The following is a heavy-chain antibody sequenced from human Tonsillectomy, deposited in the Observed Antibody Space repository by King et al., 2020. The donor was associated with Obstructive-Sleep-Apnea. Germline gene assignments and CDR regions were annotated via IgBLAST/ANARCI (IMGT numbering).Heavy chain of an antibody. J-gene: IGHJ4*02. CDR1: GYTFTTYG. CDR2: ISTYNGNT. CDR3: ARMTYCGFRSSHFDY. Sequence: QLVQSGAEVKKPGASVKVSCKASGYTFTTYGINWVRQAPGQGLEWMGWISTYNGNTNYAQKVQGRVTMTTDTSTSTAYMELRSLRSDDTAVYYCARMTYCGFRSSHFDYWGQGTLVTVSS. V-gene: IGHV1-18*01. D-gene: IGHD3-3*01.